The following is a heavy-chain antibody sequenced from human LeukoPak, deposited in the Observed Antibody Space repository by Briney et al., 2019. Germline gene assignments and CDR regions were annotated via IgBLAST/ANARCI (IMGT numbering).Heavy chain of an antibody. CDR1: GFTFSRYE. CDR3: AREGISNYYYYGMDV. V-gene: IGHV3-48*03. J-gene: IGHJ6*02. D-gene: IGHD6-13*01. Sequence: GGSLRLSCAASGFTFSRYEMNWVRQAPGKELEWVSYISSSGSTIHYADSVKGRFTISRDNAKNSLYLQMNSLRAEDTAVYYCAREGISNYYYYGMDVWGQGTTVTVSS. CDR2: ISSSGSTI.